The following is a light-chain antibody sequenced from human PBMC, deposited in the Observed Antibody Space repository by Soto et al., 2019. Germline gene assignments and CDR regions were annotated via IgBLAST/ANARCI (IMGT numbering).Light chain of an antibody. V-gene: IGKV3-11*01. J-gene: IGKJ4*01. CDR3: QQRSNWPPVT. CDR2: DAS. CDR1: QSINRH. Sequence: EIVLTQSPATLSLSPGERATLSCSASQSINRHLAWYRQKPGQAPRLLIYDASNRATGIPARFSGSGSGTDFTLPISSLEPEDFGVYYCQQRSNWPPVTFGGGTKVEIK.